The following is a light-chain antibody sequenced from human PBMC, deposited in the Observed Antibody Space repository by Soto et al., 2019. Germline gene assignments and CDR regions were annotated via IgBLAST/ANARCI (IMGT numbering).Light chain of an antibody. Sequence: EIVMTQSLATLSVSPGDRATLSCRASQSVSSNLAWYQQKPGQAPRLLIYGASTRATGIPARFSGSGSGTEFTLTITSLQSEDFAVYHCQQYNDWPPWTFGQGTKVEIK. J-gene: IGKJ1*01. CDR1: QSVSSN. CDR3: QQYNDWPPWT. V-gene: IGKV3-15*01. CDR2: GAS.